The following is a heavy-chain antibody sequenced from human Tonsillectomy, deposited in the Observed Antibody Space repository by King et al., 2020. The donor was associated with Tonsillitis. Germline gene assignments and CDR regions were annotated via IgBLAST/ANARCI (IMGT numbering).Heavy chain of an antibody. J-gene: IGHJ4*02. CDR3: AKGVLWFGDSEDY. D-gene: IGHD3-10*01. Sequence: DVQLVESGGGLVQPGGSLRLSCAASGFTFSTSPMSWVRQAPGKGLEWFSAISGSGGTTYYANSVKDRFTISRDNSKNTLYLQMNSLRAEDTAVFYCAKGVLWFGDSEDYWGQGTLVSVSS. CDR1: GFTFSTSP. CDR2: ISGSGGTT. V-gene: IGHV3-23*04.